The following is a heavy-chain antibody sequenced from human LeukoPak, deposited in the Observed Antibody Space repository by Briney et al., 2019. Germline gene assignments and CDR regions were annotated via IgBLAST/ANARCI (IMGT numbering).Heavy chain of an antibody. Sequence: GGSLRLSCAASGFTFSSYSMNWVRRAPGKGLEWVSSISSSSSYIYYADSVKGRFTISRDNAKNSLYLQMNSLRAEDTAVYYCARDPYDSSGYYPYWGQGTLVTVSS. CDR3: ARDPYDSSGYYPY. CDR2: ISSSSSYI. D-gene: IGHD3-22*01. J-gene: IGHJ4*02. V-gene: IGHV3-21*01. CDR1: GFTFSSYS.